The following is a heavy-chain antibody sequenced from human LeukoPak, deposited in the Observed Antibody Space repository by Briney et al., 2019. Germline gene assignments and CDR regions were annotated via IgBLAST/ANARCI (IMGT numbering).Heavy chain of an antibody. V-gene: IGHV1-2*02. J-gene: IGHJ4*02. D-gene: IGHD3-22*01. CDR3: ARDRYYYDSSGYTFDY. CDR2: INPNSGGT. Sequence: ASVKVSCKASGYTFTGYYMHWVRQAPGQGLEWMGWINPNSGGTNYAQKFQGRVTMTRDTSISTAYMELSRLRSDDTAVYYCARDRYYYDSSGYTFDYWDQGTLVTVSS. CDR1: GYTFTGYY.